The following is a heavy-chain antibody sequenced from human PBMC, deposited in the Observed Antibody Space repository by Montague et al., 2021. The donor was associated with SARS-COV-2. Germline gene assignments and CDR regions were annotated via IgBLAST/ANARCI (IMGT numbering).Heavy chain of an antibody. D-gene: IGHD3-9*01. CDR2: IYYSGST. J-gene: IGHJ5*02. CDR3: AGLGVILTGYCYGFDP. CDR1: GGSISSSNYH. V-gene: IGHV4-39*01. Sequence: SETLSLTCTVSGGSISSSNYHWSWIRQPPGKGLEWIGNIYYSGSTYYNPSLKSRVTISVDTSKNQFSLKLSSVTAADTAVYYCAGLGVILTGYCYGFDPWGQGTLVTVSS.